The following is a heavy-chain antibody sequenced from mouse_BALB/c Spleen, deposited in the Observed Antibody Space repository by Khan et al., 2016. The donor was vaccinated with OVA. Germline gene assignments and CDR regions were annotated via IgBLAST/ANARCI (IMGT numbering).Heavy chain of an antibody. V-gene: IGHV1-4*01. CDR2: IYPSGSYT. J-gene: IGHJ4*01. CDR1: GYTFTSNT. Sequence: QVQLQQSGPDLARPGASVRMSCKASGYTFTSNTMHWVNQRPGQGLEWIGYIYPSGSYTNYNQNFKDKATFTADKSSSTANMQLSSLTSEDSADYYRTRRKKEYTMDYWGQGTSVTVAA. CDR3: TRRKKEYTMDY.